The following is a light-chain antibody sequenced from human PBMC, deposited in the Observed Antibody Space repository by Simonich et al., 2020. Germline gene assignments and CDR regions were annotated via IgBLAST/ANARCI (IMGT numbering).Light chain of an antibody. V-gene: IGKV4-1*01. CDR1: QSFLYSSNNKNY. J-gene: IGKJ2*01. Sequence: DIVMTQSPDSLAVSLGERATINCKSSQSFLYSSNNKNYLVWYRKKPGQPPKLLIYWASTRESGVPDRFSGSGSGTDFTLTISSLQAEDVAVYYCQQYYSTPYTFGQGTKLEIK. CDR2: WAS. CDR3: QQYYSTPYT.